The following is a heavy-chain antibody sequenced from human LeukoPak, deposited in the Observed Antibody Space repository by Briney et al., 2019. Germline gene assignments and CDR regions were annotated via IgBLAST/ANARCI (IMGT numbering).Heavy chain of an antibody. D-gene: IGHD1-26*01. CDR2: IKQDGSEK. J-gene: IGHJ4*02. CDR3: ASSGSYRFDY. V-gene: IGHV3-7*01. CDR1: GFTFSSYW. Sequence: GGSLRLSCAASGFTFSSYWMRWVRQAPGKGLEWVANIKQDGSEKNYVDSVKGRFTISRDNAKNSLYLQMNSLRDEDTAVYYCASSGSYRFDYWGQGTLVTVSS.